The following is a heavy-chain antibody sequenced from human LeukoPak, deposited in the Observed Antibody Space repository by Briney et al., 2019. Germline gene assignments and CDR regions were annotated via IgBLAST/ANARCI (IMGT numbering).Heavy chain of an antibody. D-gene: IGHD3-16*01. CDR2: IKADGGEK. Sequence: HLGGSLRLSCAASGFTFSTYWMNWFRQTPGKGLEWVAKIKADGGEKDHLASVKGRFTISRDNAKNSLYLQMNSLRAEDTAVYYCARDYFWEQYYFDYWGQGTLVTVSS. V-gene: IGHV3-7*01. J-gene: IGHJ4*02. CDR1: GFTFSTYW. CDR3: ARDYFWEQYYFDY.